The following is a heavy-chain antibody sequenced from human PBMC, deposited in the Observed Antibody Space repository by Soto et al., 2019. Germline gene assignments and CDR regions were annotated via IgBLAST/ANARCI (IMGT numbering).Heavy chain of an antibody. V-gene: IGHV1-18*01. Sequence: QVPLVQSGAEVKKPGASVKVSCKASGYTFTSYGISWVRQAPGQGLEWMGWISAYNGNTNYAQKLQGRVTMTTDTSTSTGYMELRSLRSDDTAVYYCAGGHSSSHLYNWFDPWGQGTLVTVSS. J-gene: IGHJ5*02. CDR3: AGGHSSSHLYNWFDP. CDR1: GYTFTSYG. D-gene: IGHD6-13*01. CDR2: ISAYNGNT.